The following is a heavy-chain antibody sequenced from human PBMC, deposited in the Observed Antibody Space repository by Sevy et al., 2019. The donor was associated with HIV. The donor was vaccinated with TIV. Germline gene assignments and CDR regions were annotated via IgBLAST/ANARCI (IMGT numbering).Heavy chain of an antibody. CDR2: IWYDGSNK. CDR3: ARVGPGIEAAGHYYYYYGMDV. CDR1: GFTFSSYG. Sequence: GGSLRLSCAASGFTFSSYGMHWVRQAPGKGLEWVAVIWYDGSNKYYADSVKGWFTIYRDNSRNTLYLQMNSLGAEDTAVYYCARVGPGIEAAGHYYYYYGMDVWGQGTTVTVSS. V-gene: IGHV3-33*01. J-gene: IGHJ6*02. D-gene: IGHD6-13*01.